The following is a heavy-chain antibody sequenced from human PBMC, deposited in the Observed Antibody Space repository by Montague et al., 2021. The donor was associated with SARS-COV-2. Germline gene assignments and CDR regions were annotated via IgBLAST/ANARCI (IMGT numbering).Heavy chain of an antibody. J-gene: IGHJ4*02. CDR3: ARGAPGY. V-gene: IGHV4-34*01. CDR2: INYGGGT. D-gene: IGHD1-1*01. CDR1: GGSFSDYH. Sequence: SETLSLTCAVYGGSFSDYHWTWIRQSPGEGLEWIGQINYGGGTKYNPSLKSRVTVSIDMSKNQFSLSLTSVTAADTAVYDCARGAPGYWGKGTLVTVSS.